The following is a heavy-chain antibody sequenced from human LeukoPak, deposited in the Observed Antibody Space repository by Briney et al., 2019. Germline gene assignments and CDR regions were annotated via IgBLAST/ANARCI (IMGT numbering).Heavy chain of an antibody. CDR1: GDSFSYSSYY. Sequence: SQTLSLTCTVSGDSFSYSSYYWDWIRQPPGKGLEWIGSIFYGRNTYYNPSLKSRVTISIDTSKNQFSLKLSSVTATDTAVYYCARRIGGYNSPNCIDFWGQGTLVTVSS. J-gene: IGHJ4*02. CDR2: IFYGRNT. V-gene: IGHV4-39*01. D-gene: IGHD5-24*01. CDR3: ARRIGGYNSPNCIDF.